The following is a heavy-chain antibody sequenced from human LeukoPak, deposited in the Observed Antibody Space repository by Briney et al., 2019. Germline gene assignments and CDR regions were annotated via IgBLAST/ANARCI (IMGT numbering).Heavy chain of an antibody. Sequence: PSQTPSLTCTVSGGSISSGGYYWSWIRQPPGKGLEWIGYIYHSGSTYYNPSLKSRVTISVDRSKNQFSLKLSSVTAADTAVYYCARVRAAAVGGFDYWGQGTLVTVSS. J-gene: IGHJ4*02. CDR2: IYHSGST. D-gene: IGHD6-13*01. CDR3: ARVRAAAVGGFDY. CDR1: GGSISSGGYY. V-gene: IGHV4-30-2*01.